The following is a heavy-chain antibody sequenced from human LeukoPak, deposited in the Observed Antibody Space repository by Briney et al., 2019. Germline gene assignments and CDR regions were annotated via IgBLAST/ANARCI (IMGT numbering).Heavy chain of an antibody. D-gene: IGHD6-19*01. J-gene: IGHJ4*02. Sequence: GRSLRLSCAASGFTFSSYGMHWVRQAPGKGLEWVAVIWYDGSKKYYTDSVKGRFAISRDNSKNTLYLQLNSLRAEGTAMYYCARVSSSGWYVEYWGQGTLVTVSS. CDR1: GFTFSSYG. CDR3: ARVSSSGWYVEY. V-gene: IGHV3-33*01. CDR2: IWYDGSKK.